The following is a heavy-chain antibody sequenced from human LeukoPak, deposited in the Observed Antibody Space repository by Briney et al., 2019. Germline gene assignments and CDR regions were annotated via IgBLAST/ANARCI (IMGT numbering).Heavy chain of an antibody. Sequence: GGSLRLSCVVSGFTFTSSWMTWVRQAPGKGLEWVANIKQDGSEKHYVDSVKGRFTISRDNAKNPLYLQMNSLRAEDTAVYYCAREPGIGYAFDIWGQGTVVTVSS. CDR2: IKQDGSEK. J-gene: IGHJ3*02. D-gene: IGHD3-10*01. CDR3: AREPGIGYAFDI. CDR1: GFTFTSSW. V-gene: IGHV3-7*01.